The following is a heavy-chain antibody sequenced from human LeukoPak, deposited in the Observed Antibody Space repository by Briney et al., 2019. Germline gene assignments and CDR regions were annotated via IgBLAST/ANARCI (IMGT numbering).Heavy chain of an antibody. CDR3: ATLPRYGGNLYFDY. CDR1: GYTLTELS. CDR2: FDTEDGET. D-gene: IGHD4-23*01. V-gene: IGHV1-24*01. Sequence: ASVKVSCKVSGYTLTELSMHWVRQAPGKGLEWMGGFDTEDGETIYAQKFQGRVTMTEDTSTDTAYMELSSLRSEDTAVYYCATLPRYGGNLYFDYWGQGTLVTVSS. J-gene: IGHJ4*02.